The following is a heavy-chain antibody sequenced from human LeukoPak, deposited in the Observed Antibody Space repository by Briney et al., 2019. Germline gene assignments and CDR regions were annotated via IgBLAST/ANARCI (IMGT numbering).Heavy chain of an antibody. V-gene: IGHV1-3*03. J-gene: IGHJ3*02. CDR3: VRGRGASYHDVLQI. CDR2: INIGNGNT. D-gene: IGHD2-15*01. CDR1: GYTFNIYA. Sequence: ASVKVSCKAPGYTFNIYAMHWVRQAPGQGLEWMGWINIGNGNTKYSREVEGRVIITRDTSARTVYMELTSLRPEDMAVYYCVRGRGASYHDVLQIWGQGTTLIVSS.